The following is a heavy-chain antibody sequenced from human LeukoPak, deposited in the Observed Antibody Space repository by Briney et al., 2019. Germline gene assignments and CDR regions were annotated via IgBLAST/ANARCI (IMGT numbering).Heavy chain of an antibody. Sequence: WASVKVSCKTSGYTFTNYDISWVRQAPGQGLEWMGWISAYNGNTNYAQKLQGRVTMTTDTSTNTAYMELRSLRSDDTAVYYCARVDMVRGVITGGVHWSQGTLVTVSS. CDR3: ARVDMVRGVITGGVH. D-gene: IGHD3-10*01. CDR1: GYTFTNYD. J-gene: IGHJ4*02. CDR2: ISAYNGNT. V-gene: IGHV1-18*01.